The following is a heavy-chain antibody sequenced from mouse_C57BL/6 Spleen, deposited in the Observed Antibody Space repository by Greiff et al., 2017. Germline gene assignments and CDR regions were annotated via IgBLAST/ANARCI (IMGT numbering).Heavy chain of an antibody. CDR3: ARGGDDGYYVDYAMDY. Sequence: DVQLQESGPGLVKPSQSLSLTCSVTGYSITSGYYWNWIRQFPGNKLEWMGYISYDGSNNYNPSLNNRISITRDTSKNQFFLKLNSVTTEDTATYYCARGGDDGYYVDYAMDYWGQGTSVTVSS. D-gene: IGHD2-3*01. V-gene: IGHV3-6*01. J-gene: IGHJ4*01. CDR2: ISYDGSN. CDR1: GYSITSGYY.